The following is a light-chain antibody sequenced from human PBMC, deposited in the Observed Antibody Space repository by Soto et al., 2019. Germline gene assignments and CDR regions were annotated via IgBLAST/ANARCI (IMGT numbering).Light chain of an antibody. CDR2: TTD. Sequence: QGVVTQEPSLTVSPGGTVTLTCASSTGAVTTGNYASWFQQKPGQAPRTLIYTTDNRHSWTPARFSGSLLGGKAALTLSSVQPEDEADYYCLLYFGGAQLVFGGGTKVTVL. J-gene: IGLJ3*02. CDR1: TGAVTTGNY. CDR3: LLYFGGAQLV. V-gene: IGLV7-43*01.